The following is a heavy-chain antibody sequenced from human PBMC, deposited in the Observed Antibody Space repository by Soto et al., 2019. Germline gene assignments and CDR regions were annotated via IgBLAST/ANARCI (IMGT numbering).Heavy chain of an antibody. V-gene: IGHV1-2*02. J-gene: IGHJ6*02. CDR2: SNPNSGDT. Sequence: QVQLVQSGTEVKMPGDSVKFSCKASGYTFTGYYVPWGRQPPGQGLVRMVFSNPNSGDTYLAPRFQGRVTMNMDTTIGTAYMELRGLTSDDTAEYYCAKGGAIVAAGTRVYLYNAMDVWGQGTTVTVSS. CDR3: AKGGAIVAAGTRVYLYNAMDV. CDR1: GYTFTGYY. D-gene: IGHD1-26*01.